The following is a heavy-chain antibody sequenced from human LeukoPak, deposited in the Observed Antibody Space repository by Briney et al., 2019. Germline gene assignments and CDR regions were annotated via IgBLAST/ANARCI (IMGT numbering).Heavy chain of an antibody. D-gene: IGHD3-22*01. Sequence: SVKVSCKASGGTFSSYAISWVRQAPGQGLEWMGGIIPIFGTANYAQKFQGRVTITADKSTSTAYMELSSLRSEDTAVYYCARDQSSYYDSSGYYGAFDIWGQGTMVTVSS. CDR1: GGTFSSYA. V-gene: IGHV1-69*06. J-gene: IGHJ3*02. CDR2: IIPIFGTA. CDR3: ARDQSSYYDSSGYYGAFDI.